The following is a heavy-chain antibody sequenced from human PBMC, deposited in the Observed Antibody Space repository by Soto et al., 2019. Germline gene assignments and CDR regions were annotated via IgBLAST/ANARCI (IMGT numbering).Heavy chain of an antibody. CDR3: ARDGEAAAGPDGGYYFDY. D-gene: IGHD6-13*01. J-gene: IGHJ4*02. Sequence: PGGSLRLSCAASGFTFSSYAMHWVRQAPGKGLEWVAVISYDGSNKYYADSVKGRFTISRDNSKNTLYLQMNSLRAEDTAVYYCARDGEAAAGPDGGYYFDYWGQGTLVTVSS. CDR2: ISYDGSNK. CDR1: GFTFSSYA. V-gene: IGHV3-30-3*01.